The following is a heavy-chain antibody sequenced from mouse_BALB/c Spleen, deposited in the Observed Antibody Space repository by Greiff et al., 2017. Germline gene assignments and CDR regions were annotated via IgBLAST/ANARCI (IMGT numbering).Heavy chain of an antibody. D-gene: IGHD1-1*02. CDR2: ISSGSSTI. CDR3: ARSRGTGGYYFDY. V-gene: IGHV5-17*02. J-gene: IGHJ2*01. Sequence: EVQVVESGGGLVQPGGSRKLSCAASGFTFSSFGMHWVRQAPEKGLEWVAYISSGSSTIYYADTVKGRFTISRDNPKNTLFLQMTSLRSEDTAMYYCARSRGTGGYYFDYWGQGTTLTVSS. CDR1: GFTFSSFG.